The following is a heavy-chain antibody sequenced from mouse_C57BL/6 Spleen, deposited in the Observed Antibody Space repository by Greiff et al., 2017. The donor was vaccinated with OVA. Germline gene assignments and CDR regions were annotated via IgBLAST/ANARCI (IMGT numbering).Heavy chain of an antibody. CDR2: IFPGSGST. V-gene: IGHV1-75*01. CDR3: ARKNYYAMDY. Sequence: VQLLQSGPELVKPGASVKLSCTASGYTFTDYYINWVQQTPGQGLEWIGWIFPGSGSTYYYEKFKGKATLTVGKSSSTGYMLLSSLTSEDSAVYICARKNYYAMDYWGQGTSVTVSS. CDR1: GYTFTDYY. J-gene: IGHJ4*01.